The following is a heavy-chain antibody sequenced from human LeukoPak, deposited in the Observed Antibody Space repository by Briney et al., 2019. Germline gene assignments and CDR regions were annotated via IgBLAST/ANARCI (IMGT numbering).Heavy chain of an antibody. D-gene: IGHD3-22*01. V-gene: IGHV3-66*01. Sequence: PGRSLRLSCAASGFTVSSNYMSWVRQAPGKGLEWVSIIYSGGSTYYADSVKDRFTISRDNSKNTLYLQMNSLRAEDTAMYYCARGYFDSSGEFDYWGQGTLVTVSS. CDR2: IYSGGST. J-gene: IGHJ4*02. CDR1: GFTVSSNY. CDR3: ARGYFDSSGEFDY.